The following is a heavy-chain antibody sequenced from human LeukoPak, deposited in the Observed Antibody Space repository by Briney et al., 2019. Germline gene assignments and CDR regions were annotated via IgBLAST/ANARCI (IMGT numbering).Heavy chain of an antibody. J-gene: IGHJ4*02. Sequence: GGSLRLSCAASGFTFSSYSMDWVRQAPGKGLEWVSSISSSSSYIYYADSVKGRFTISRDNAKNSLYLQMNSLRAEDTAVYYCARGLTRGSSDYWGQGTLVTVSS. CDR3: ARGLTRGSSDY. CDR1: GFTFSSYS. V-gene: IGHV3-21*01. CDR2: ISSSSSYI. D-gene: IGHD6-6*01.